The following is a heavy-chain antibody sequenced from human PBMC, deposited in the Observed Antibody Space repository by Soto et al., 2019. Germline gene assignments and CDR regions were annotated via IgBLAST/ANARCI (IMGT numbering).Heavy chain of an antibody. Sequence: GESLKISCQGSGYSFTSYWIGWVRQMPGKGLEWMGIIYPGDSDTRYSPSFQGQVTISADKSISTAYLQWSSLKASDTAMYYCAGHRDVWFGERENWFDPWGQGTLVTVSS. J-gene: IGHJ5*02. V-gene: IGHV5-51*01. CDR3: AGHRDVWFGERENWFDP. CDR2: IYPGDSDT. D-gene: IGHD3-10*01. CDR1: GYSFTSYW.